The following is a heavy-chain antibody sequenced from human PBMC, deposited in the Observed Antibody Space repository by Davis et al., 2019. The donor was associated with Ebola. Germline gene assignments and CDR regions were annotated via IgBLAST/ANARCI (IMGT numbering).Heavy chain of an antibody. Sequence: SETLSLTCAVYGGSFSGYYWSWIRQPPGKGLEWIGEINHSGSTNYNPSLKSRVTISVDMSKNQFSLKLSSVTAADTAVYYCARGGYGDYEYFQEWGQGTLVTVSS. V-gene: IGHV4-34*01. J-gene: IGHJ1*01. CDR1: GGSFSGYY. CDR2: INHSGST. D-gene: IGHD4-17*01. CDR3: ARGGYGDYEYFQE.